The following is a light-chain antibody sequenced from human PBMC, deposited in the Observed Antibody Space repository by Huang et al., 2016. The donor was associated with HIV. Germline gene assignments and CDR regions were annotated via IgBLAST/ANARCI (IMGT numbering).Light chain of an antibody. J-gene: IGKJ3*01. CDR1: QGIANH. V-gene: IGKV1-27*01. Sequence: DIQMTQSPSSLSASVGDRVTISCRASQGIANHVAWYQQRPGKAPKLLSYAASALQSGVPSRFSGTGSGTDFTLTISSLQPEDVATYFCQKYNSAPRTFGPGTKVEIK. CDR3: QKYNSAPRT. CDR2: AAS.